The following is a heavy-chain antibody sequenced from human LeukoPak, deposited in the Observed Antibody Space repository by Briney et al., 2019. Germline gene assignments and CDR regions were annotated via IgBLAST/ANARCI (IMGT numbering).Heavy chain of an antibody. CDR2: ISWNSGTI. CDR3: VKMGLRYFDWPMEY. Sequence: GGSLRLSCAASGFTFDGYAVHWVRQAPGKGLEWVSGISWNSGTIGYADSVKGRFTISRDNAKNSLYLQMNSLRADDTAFYYCVKMGLRYFDWPMEYWGQGSLVTVSS. V-gene: IGHV3-9*01. D-gene: IGHD3-9*01. CDR1: GFTFDGYA. J-gene: IGHJ4*02.